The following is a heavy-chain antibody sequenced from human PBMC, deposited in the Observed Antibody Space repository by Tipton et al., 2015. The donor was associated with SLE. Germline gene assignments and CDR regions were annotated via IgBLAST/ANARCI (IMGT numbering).Heavy chain of an antibody. CDR2: IYTSGST. CDR3: ARDEAGYSSSWYLGY. V-gene: IGHV4-4*07. CDR1: GGSISSYY. Sequence: LRLSCTVSGGSISSYYWSWMRQPPGKGLEWIGRIYTSGSTNYNPSLKSRVTMSVDTSKNQFSLKLSSVTAADTAVYYCARDEAGYSSSWYLGYWGQGTLVTVSS. D-gene: IGHD6-13*01. J-gene: IGHJ4*02.